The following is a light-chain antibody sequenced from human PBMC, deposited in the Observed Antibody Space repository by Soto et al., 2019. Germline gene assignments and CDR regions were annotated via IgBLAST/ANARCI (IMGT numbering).Light chain of an antibody. CDR3: CSSAPESTYL. Sequence: QSVLAQPASVSGSPGQSITISCTGTSSDVGAYNSVSWYQQHPHKAPQVIIYKGTQRPSGISNRFSGSTSGTVASLTISGLQADDEADYFCCSSAPESTYLFGTGTKLTVL. J-gene: IGLJ1*01. V-gene: IGLV2-23*01. CDR1: SSDVGAYNS. CDR2: KGT.